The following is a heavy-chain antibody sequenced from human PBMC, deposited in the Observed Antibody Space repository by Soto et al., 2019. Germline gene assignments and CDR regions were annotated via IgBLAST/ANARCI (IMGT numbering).Heavy chain of an antibody. V-gene: IGHV3-23*01. Sequence: EVQLLESGGGLVQPGGSLRLSCAASGFTFSSYAMSWVRQAPGKGLEWVSAISGSGSSTYYADSVTGRFPISRDNSKYTLYLQMNSLRAEDTAVYHCAKRPVLAAISRRHYFDYWGQGTLVTVSS. J-gene: IGHJ4*02. CDR1: GFTFSSYA. D-gene: IGHD2-15*01. CDR2: ISGSGSST. CDR3: AKRPVLAAISRRHYFDY.